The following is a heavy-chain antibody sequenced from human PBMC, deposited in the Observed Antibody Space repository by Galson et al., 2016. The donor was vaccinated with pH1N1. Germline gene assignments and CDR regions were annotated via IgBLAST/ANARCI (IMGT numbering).Heavy chain of an antibody. V-gene: IGHV5-51*03. J-gene: IGHJ4*02. CDR3: ARWGGESYDFWSGSDDY. Sequence: QSGAEVKQPGESLKISCKGSGYSFSNYWIAWVRQMPGKGLEWMGITYPGDSDTKYSPSFQGQVTISADKSNTTAYLQWSSLKASDTAMYYCARWGGESYDFWSGSDDYWGQGTLVTVSS. CDR2: TYPGDSDT. CDR1: GYSFSNYW. D-gene: IGHD3-3*01.